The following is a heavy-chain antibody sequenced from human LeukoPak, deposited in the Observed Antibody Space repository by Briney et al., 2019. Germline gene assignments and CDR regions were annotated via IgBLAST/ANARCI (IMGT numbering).Heavy chain of an antibody. CDR2: ISSSSSYI. D-gene: IGHD6-13*01. V-gene: IGHV3-21*01. CDR1: GFTFSSYS. CDR3: ARDIAAAVDY. Sequence: GGSLRLSCAASGFTFSSYSMNWVRQAPGKGLEWVSSISSSSSYIYYADSVEGRFTISRDNAKNSLYLQMNSLRAEDTAVYYCARDIAAAVDYWGQGTLVTVSS. J-gene: IGHJ4*02.